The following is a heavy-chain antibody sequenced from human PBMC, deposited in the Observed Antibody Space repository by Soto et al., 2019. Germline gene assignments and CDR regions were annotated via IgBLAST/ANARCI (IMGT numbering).Heavy chain of an antibody. Sequence: PRESLKISCKGSGYSFTSYWIGWVRQMPGKGLEWMGIIYPGDSDTRYSPSFQGQVTISADKSISTAYLQWSSLKASDTAMYYCARLNGDYRDYYYYYGMDVWGQGTTVTVSS. CDR2: IYPGDSDT. CDR1: GYSFTSYW. V-gene: IGHV5-51*01. J-gene: IGHJ6*02. CDR3: ARLNGDYRDYYYYYGMDV. D-gene: IGHD4-17*01.